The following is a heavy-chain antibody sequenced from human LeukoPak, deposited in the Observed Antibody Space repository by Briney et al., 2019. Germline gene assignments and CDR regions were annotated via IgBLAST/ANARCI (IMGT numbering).Heavy chain of an antibody. V-gene: IGHV5-51*01. Sequence: GESLKISCMGSGYSFTSYWIGWVRQMPGKGLEWMGIIYPGDSDTRYSPSFQGQVTISADKSISTAYLQWSSLKASDTAMYYCARGLRYDYVWGSYRHHYFDYWGQGTLVTVSS. J-gene: IGHJ4*02. D-gene: IGHD3-16*02. CDR2: IYPGDSDT. CDR3: ARGLRYDYVWGSYRHHYFDY. CDR1: GYSFTSYW.